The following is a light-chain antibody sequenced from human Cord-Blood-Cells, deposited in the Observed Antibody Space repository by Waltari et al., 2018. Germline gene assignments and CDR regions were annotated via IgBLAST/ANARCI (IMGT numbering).Light chain of an antibody. J-gene: IGLJ3*02. CDR1: SSDVGGYNY. CDR2: DVS. V-gene: IGLV2-14*01. Sequence: QSALPQPASVSGSPGQSLTIPCTGTSSDVGGYNYVTWYQQHPGKAPKLMIYDVSTRPSGVSNRFSGSKSGNTASLTISGLQAEDEADYYCSSYTSSSTWVFGGGTKLTVL. CDR3: SSYTSSSTWV.